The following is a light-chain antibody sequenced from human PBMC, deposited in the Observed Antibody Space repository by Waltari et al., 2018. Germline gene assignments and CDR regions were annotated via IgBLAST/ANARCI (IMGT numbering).Light chain of an antibody. J-gene: IGKJ1*01. CDR2: AAS. CDR1: QSVSRF. CDR3: QHYVSLPAT. Sequence: EIVLTQSPGTLSLSPGERATLSCRASQSVSRFLAWYQQKPGQAPRLLIYAASSRATGIPDRFSGSGSVTDFSLTISRLEPEDFAMYYCQHYVSLPATFGQGTKVEIK. V-gene: IGKV3-20*01.